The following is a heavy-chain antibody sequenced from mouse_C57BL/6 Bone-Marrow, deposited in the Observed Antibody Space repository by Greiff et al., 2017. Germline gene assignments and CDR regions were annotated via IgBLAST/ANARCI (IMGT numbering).Heavy chain of an antibody. CDR1: GYSFTGYY. V-gene: IGHV1-42*01. Sequence: VQLKESGPELVKPGASVKISCKASGYSFTGYYMNWVKQSPEKSLEWIGEINPSTGGTTYNQKFKAKATLTVDKSSSTAYMQLKSLTSEDSAVYYCARGGLHYYGRSYWYFDVWGTGTTVTVSS. D-gene: IGHD1-1*01. CDR3: ARGGLHYYGRSYWYFDV. J-gene: IGHJ1*03. CDR2: INPSTGGT.